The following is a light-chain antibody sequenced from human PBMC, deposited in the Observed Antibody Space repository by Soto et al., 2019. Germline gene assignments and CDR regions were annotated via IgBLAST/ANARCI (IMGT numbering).Light chain of an antibody. CDR2: RNN. Sequence: QSVLTQAPSASGTPGQRGSISCSGSSSNIGSNYVYWYQQLPGTAPKLLIYRNNQWPSGVPDRFSGSKSGTSASLAISGLRSEDEADYYCAAWDDSLSGRYVFGTGTKVTVL. CDR3: AAWDDSLSGRYV. V-gene: IGLV1-47*01. J-gene: IGLJ1*01. CDR1: SSNIGSNY.